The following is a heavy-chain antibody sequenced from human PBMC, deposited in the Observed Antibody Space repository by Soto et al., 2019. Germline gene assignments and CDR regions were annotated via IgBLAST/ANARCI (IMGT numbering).Heavy chain of an antibody. V-gene: IGHV5-51*03. Sequence: EVQLVQSGAEVKKPGESLKISCEGSGYSFTTYWIGGVRQMSGKGLEWMGIIYPGDSDTRYSPSFQGQVTISVDKATSTAYLQWRSLKASDTAMYYCARGYCSGGSCYSGFDPWGQGTLVTVSS. CDR3: ARGYCSGGSCYSGFDP. CDR2: IYPGDSDT. D-gene: IGHD2-15*01. J-gene: IGHJ5*02. CDR1: GYSFTTYW.